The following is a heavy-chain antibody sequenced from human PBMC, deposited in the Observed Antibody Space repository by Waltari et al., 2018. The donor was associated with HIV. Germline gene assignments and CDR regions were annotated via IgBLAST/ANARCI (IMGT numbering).Heavy chain of an antibody. J-gene: IGHJ4*02. Sequence: QVQLQESGPGLVKPSETLSLTCTVSGGSVSSGSYYWSWIRQPPGKGLEWIGYIYYSGSTTYNPSLKSRVTRSVDTAKNQFARKLSSVTAADTAVYYGARVTYYYDSSGSGVVDYWGQGILGTVSS. CDR1: GGSVSSGSYY. CDR3: ARVTYYYDSSGSGVVDY. CDR2: IYYSGST. V-gene: IGHV4-61*01. D-gene: IGHD3-22*01.